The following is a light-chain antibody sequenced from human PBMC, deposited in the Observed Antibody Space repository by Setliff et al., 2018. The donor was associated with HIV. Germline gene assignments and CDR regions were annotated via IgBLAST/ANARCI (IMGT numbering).Light chain of an antibody. J-gene: IGLJ1*01. CDR2: QAS. CDR1: SGDVGRYNL. Sequence: ALAQPASVSGSPGQSITISCTGTSGDVGRYNLVSWYQQQPGKPPKLMIYQASKRPSGVSNRFSGSKSGNTASLTISGLQAEDEADYYCCSNTGSNTYVFGTGTKVT. V-gene: IGLV2-23*01. CDR3: CSNTGSNTYV.